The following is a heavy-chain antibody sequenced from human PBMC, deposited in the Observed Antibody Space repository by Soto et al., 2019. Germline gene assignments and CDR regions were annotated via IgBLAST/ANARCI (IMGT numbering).Heavy chain of an antibody. J-gene: IGHJ5*02. CDR2: IYYSGST. V-gene: IGHV4-59*01. Sequence: PSETLSLTCTVSGGSISGYYWSWIRQPPGKGLEWIGYIYYSGSTNYNPSLKSRVTISVDTSKNQFSLKLSSVTAADTAVYYCARAHGWFDPWGQGTLVTVSS. CDR3: ARAHGWFDP. CDR1: GGSISGYY.